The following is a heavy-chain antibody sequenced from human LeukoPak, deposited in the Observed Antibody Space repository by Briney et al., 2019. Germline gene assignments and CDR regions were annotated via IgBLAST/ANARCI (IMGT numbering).Heavy chain of an antibody. D-gene: IGHD6-13*01. Sequence: SETLSLTCTVSGGSISSYYWSWIRQPPGKGLEWIGYIYYSGSTNYNPPLKSRVTISLDTSKNQFSLKLSFVTAADTAVYYCARGVAAPGTGGLSWFDPWGQGTLVTVSS. J-gene: IGHJ5*02. CDR2: IYYSGST. CDR1: GGSISSYY. V-gene: IGHV4-59*01. CDR3: ARGVAAPGTGGLSWFDP.